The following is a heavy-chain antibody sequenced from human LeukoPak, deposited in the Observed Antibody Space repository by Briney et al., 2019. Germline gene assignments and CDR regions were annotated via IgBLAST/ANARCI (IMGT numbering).Heavy chain of an antibody. CDR3: AGGGQPGTRWIQLYLNWFDP. Sequence: GASVKVSCKASGYTFTGYYMHWVRQAPGQGLEWMGWINPNSGGTNYAQKFQGWVTMTRGTSISTAYMELSRLRSDDTAVYYCAGGGQPGTRWIQLYLNWFDPWGQGTLVTVSS. CDR2: INPNSGGT. V-gene: IGHV1-2*04. D-gene: IGHD5-18*01. J-gene: IGHJ5*02. CDR1: GYTFTGYY.